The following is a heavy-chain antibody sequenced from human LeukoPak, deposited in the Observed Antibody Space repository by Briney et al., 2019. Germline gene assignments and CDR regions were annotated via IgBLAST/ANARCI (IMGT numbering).Heavy chain of an antibody. CDR2: IIPVLNIT. V-gene: IGHV1-69*04. CDR1: GGTFSSSA. CDR3: AEDQGLTPPPPFGLDV. Sequence: SVNVSCKTSGGTFSSSAITWVRQAPGQGFEWMGRIIPVLNITTYAQKFQGRVTITADTSTSTVYMELSSLRSEETAVYYCAEDQGLTPPPPFGLDVWGQGTTVIVTS. J-gene: IGHJ6*02.